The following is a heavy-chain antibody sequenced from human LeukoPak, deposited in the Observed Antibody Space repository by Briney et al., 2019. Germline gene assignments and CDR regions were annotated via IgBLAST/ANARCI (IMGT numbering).Heavy chain of an antibody. CDR1: GFTFRYYG. J-gene: IGHJ4*02. D-gene: IGHD3-22*01. Sequence: GGSLRLSCAASGFTFRYYGMHWVRQAPGKGLEWVAAIQSDGSREYYADSVKGRFTISRDNSKNTLYLQMNSLRAEDTAVYYCAKECRTQWLCYWGQGTLVTVSS. CDR3: AKECRTQWLCY. CDR2: IQSDGSRE. V-gene: IGHV3-30*02.